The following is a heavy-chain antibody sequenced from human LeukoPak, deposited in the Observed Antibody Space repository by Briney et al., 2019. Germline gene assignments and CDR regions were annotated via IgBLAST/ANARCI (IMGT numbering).Heavy chain of an antibody. CDR1: GYTFTGYY. CDR2: INPNSGGT. V-gene: IGHV1-2*02. Sequence: ASVKVSCKASGYTFTGYYMHWVRQAPGQGLEWMGWINPNSGGTNYAQKFQGRVTMTRDTSISTAYMELSRLRSDDTAVYYCAIDYGSGSYYLDYWRQGTLVTVSS. J-gene: IGHJ4*02. D-gene: IGHD3-10*01. CDR3: AIDYGSGSYYLDY.